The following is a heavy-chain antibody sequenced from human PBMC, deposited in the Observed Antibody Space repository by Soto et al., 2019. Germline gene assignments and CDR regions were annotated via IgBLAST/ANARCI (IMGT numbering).Heavy chain of an antibody. Sequence: QVQLVESGGGVVQPGRSLRLSCAASGFTFSSYGMHWVRQAPGKGLEWVAVIWYDGSNKYYADSVKGRFTNSRDNSKNTLYLQMNSLRAEDTAVYYCARDLRTTHDGGSSSNFDYWGQGTLVTVSS. J-gene: IGHJ4*02. D-gene: IGHD6-6*01. V-gene: IGHV3-33*01. CDR1: GFTFSSYG. CDR2: IWYDGSNK. CDR3: ARDLRTTHDGGSSSNFDY.